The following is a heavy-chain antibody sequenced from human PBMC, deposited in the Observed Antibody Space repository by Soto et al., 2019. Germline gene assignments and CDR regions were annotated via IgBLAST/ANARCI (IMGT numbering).Heavy chain of an antibody. CDR1: GFTFSSYG. Sequence: QVQLVESGGGVVQPGRSLRLSCAAPGFTFSSYGMHWVRQAPGKGLEWVAVIWYDGSNKYYADSVKGRFTISRDNFKNTXYXLMISLRAEDTAVYYCARLLGYCSSTSCSYYYGMDVWGQGTTVTVSS. V-gene: IGHV3-33*01. CDR3: ARLLGYCSSTSCSYYYGMDV. D-gene: IGHD2-2*01. CDR2: IWYDGSNK. J-gene: IGHJ6*02.